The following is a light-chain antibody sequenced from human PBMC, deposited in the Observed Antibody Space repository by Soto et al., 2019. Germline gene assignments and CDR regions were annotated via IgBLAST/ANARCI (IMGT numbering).Light chain of an antibody. J-gene: IGKJ4*01. CDR3: QQRSNWPSLT. CDR2: DAS. Sequence: EIVLTQFPAALSVSPGERATLSCRASQSVASSHLAWYRQKPGQTPRLLIYDASSRATGIPDRISGSGSGTEFTLTISSLQSEDFAVYYCQQRSNWPSLTFGGGTKVDIK. CDR1: QSVASSH. V-gene: IGKV3D-20*02.